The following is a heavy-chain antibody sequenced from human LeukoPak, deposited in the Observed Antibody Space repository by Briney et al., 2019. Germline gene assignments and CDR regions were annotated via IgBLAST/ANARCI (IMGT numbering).Heavy chain of an antibody. Sequence: PGGSLRLSCAASGFTFSSYGMHWVRQAPGKGLEWVAFIRYDGSNKYYADSVKGRFTISRDNAKNSLYLQMNSLRAEDTAVYYCARDGVTMVRGVKVLDYYYYYMDVWGKGTTVTISS. CDR1: GFTFSSYG. CDR2: IRYDGSNK. J-gene: IGHJ6*03. D-gene: IGHD3-10*01. CDR3: ARDGVTMVRGVKVLDYYYYYMDV. V-gene: IGHV3-30*02.